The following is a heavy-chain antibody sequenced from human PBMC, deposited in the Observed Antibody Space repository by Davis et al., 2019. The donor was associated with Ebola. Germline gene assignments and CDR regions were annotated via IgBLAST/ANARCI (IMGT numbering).Heavy chain of an antibody. J-gene: IGHJ6*02. V-gene: IGHV4-34*01. D-gene: IGHD2-2*01. CDR1: GGSFSGYY. CDR3: ARLPYCTSTRCYDSYYGMDV. CDR2: INHSGST. Sequence: MPSETLSLTCAVYGGSFSGYYWSWIRQPPGKGLEWIGEINHSGSTNYNPSLKSRVTISVDTSKNQFSLRLRSVTAADTAVYHCARLPYCTSTRCYDSYYGMDVWGQGTTVTVSS.